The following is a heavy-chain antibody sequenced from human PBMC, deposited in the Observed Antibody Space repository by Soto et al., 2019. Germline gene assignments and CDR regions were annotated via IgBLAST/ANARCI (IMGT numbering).Heavy chain of an antibody. CDR3: SRWEQYFVNLFDFSGLYTIVIDS. CDR1: GVSVPSPSSA. D-gene: IGHD3-9*01. Sequence: SQERFSTCANTGVSVPSPSSAWKWIRQSPSRGLEWLGRTYYRSKWYYEYAVSVRGRITINPDTSKNQYSLQLNSVTPEDTAVYFCSRWEQYFVNLFDFSGLYTIVIDS. V-gene: IGHV6-1*01. J-gene: IGHJ5*01. CDR2: TYYRSKWYY.